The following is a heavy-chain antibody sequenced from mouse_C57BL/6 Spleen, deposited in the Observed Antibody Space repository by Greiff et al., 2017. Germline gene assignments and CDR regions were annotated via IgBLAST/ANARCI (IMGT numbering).Heavy chain of an antibody. J-gene: IGHJ4*01. CDR2: IDPSDSYT. D-gene: IGHD2-10*02. CDR1: GYTFTSYW. V-gene: IGHV1-69*01. Sequence: QVQLQQPGAELVMPGASVKLSCKASGYTFTSYWMHWVKQRPGQGLEWIGEIDPSDSYTNYNQKFKGKSTLTVDKSSSTAYMQLSSLTSEDSAVYYCASSKVRVYYAMDYWGQGTSVTVSS. CDR3: ASSKVRVYYAMDY.